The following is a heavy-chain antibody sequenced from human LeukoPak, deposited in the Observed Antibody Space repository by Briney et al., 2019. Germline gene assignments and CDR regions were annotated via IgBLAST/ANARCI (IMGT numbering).Heavy chain of an antibody. V-gene: IGHV1-69*13. J-gene: IGHJ5*02. Sequence: SVKVSCKASGGTFSSYAISWVRQAPGQGLEWMGGIIPIFGTANYAQKFQGRVTITADESTSTAYMELSSLRSEDTAVYYCASNLAGRLSENWFDPWGREPWSPSPQ. CDR2: IIPIFGTA. D-gene: IGHD3-10*01. CDR1: GGTFSSYA. CDR3: ASNLAGRLSENWFDP.